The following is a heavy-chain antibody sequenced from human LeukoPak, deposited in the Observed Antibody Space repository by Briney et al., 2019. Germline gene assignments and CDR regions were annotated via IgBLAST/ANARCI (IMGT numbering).Heavy chain of an antibody. V-gene: IGHV1-24*01. Sequence: GASVKVSCKVSGYTLTELSMHWVRQAPGKGLGWRGGFDPEDGETIYAQKFQGRVTMTEDTSTDTAYMELSSLRSEDTAVYYCATGVGSSGYYTYYYMDVWGKGTTVTVSS. CDR1: GYTLTELS. CDR2: FDPEDGET. CDR3: ATGVGSSGYYTYYYMDV. J-gene: IGHJ6*03. D-gene: IGHD3-22*01.